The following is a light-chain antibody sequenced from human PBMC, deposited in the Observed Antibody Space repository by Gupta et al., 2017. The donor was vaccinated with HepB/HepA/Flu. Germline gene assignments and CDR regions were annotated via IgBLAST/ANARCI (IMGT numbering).Light chain of an antibody. CDR1: QSISSW. CDR2: KAS. J-gene: IGKJ2*01. CDR3: QQYNSYPYT. Sequence: DNQVTQSPSTLSASDGDSVTITCRASQSISSWLAWYQQKPGKAPKLLIYKASSLESGVPSRFSGSGSGTEFTLTISSLQPDDFATYYCQQYNSYPYTFGQGTKLEIK. V-gene: IGKV1-5*03.